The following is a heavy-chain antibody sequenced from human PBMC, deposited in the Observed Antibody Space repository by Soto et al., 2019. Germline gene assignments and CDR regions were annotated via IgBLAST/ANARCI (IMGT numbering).Heavy chain of an antibody. V-gene: IGHV3-23*01. CDR3: AKELRFLEWLPVPYGMDV. D-gene: IGHD3-3*01. Sequence: PGGSLRLSCAASGFTFSGYAMSWVRQAPGKGLEWVSAISGSGGSTYYADSVKGRFTISRDNSKNTLYLQMNSLRAEDTAVYYCAKELRFLEWLPVPYGMDVWGQGTTVTVSS. CDR2: ISGSGGST. J-gene: IGHJ6*02. CDR1: GFTFSGYA.